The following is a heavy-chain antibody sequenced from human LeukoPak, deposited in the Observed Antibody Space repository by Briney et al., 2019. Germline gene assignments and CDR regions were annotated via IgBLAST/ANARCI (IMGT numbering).Heavy chain of an antibody. CDR2: IIPIFGTA. J-gene: IGHJ4*02. D-gene: IGHD2-15*01. V-gene: IGHV1-69*13. CDR3: ARGATCSGGSCYPIL. Sequence: ASVKVSCKASGGTFISYAISWVRQAPGQGLEWMGGIIPIFGTANYAQKFQGRVTITADESTSTAYMELSSLRSEDTAVYYCARGATCSGGSCYPILWGQGTLVTVSS. CDR1: GGTFISYA.